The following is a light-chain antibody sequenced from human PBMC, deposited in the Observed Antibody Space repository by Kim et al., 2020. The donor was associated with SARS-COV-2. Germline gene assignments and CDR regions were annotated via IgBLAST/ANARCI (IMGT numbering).Light chain of an antibody. Sequence: ASVKLTCTRNSGHSTKHIARHQHQPEKGPRFLMRVNTDGSHIRGDGIPDRFSGSSSGAERYLSIACLQSDDEADYYCQIWGAGIRVFGGGTNLTVL. CDR1: SGHSTKH. CDR2: VNTDGSH. CDR3: QIWGAGIRV. V-gene: IGLV4-69*01. J-gene: IGLJ3*02.